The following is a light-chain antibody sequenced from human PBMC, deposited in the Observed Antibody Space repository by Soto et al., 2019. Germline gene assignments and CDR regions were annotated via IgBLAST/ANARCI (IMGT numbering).Light chain of an antibody. CDR2: DAS. Sequence: VQMTQSPSSLSASVGDRVTITCRASQDVYTFLAWYRQRPGRAPELLIYDASTLQAGVPSRFSGDGFGTHFILTISSLQPEDVVTYYCQHYNKAPWTFGQGTKV. J-gene: IGKJ1*01. CDR1: QDVYTF. V-gene: IGKV1-27*01. CDR3: QHYNKAPWT.